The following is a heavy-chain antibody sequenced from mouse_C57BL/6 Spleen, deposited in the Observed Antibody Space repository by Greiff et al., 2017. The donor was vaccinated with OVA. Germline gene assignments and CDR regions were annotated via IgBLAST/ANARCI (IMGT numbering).Heavy chain of an antibody. Sequence: EVKLVESGGGLVKPGGSLKLSCAASGFTFSDYGMHWVRQAPEKGLEWVAYISSGSSTIYYADTVKGRFTISRDNAKNTLFLQMTSLRSEDTAMYYCARMKDYGSSPAWFAYWGQGTLVTVSA. CDR3: ARMKDYGSSPAWFAY. D-gene: IGHD1-1*01. J-gene: IGHJ3*01. CDR2: ISSGSSTI. V-gene: IGHV5-17*01. CDR1: GFTFSDYG.